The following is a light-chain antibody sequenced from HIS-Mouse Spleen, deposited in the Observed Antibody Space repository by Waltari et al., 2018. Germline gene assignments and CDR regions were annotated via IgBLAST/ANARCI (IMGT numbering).Light chain of an antibody. CDR2: KDS. CDR1: ALPKQY. J-gene: IGLJ2*01. CDR3: QSADSSGTYVV. Sequence: SYELTQPPSVSVSPGQTARITCSGAALPKQYAYWYQQKPGQAPVLVIYKDSERPSGIPERFSGSSSGTTVTLTISRVQAEDEADYYCQSADSSGTYVVFGGGTKLTVL. V-gene: IGLV3-25*03.